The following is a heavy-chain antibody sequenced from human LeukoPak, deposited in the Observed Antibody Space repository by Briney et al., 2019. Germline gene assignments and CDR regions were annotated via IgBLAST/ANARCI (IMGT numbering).Heavy chain of an antibody. CDR1: GLAFDDYA. V-gene: IGHV3-9*01. D-gene: IGHD3-10*01. CDR2: ISWNSGNI. Sequence: PGRSLRLSCAASGLAFDDYAMHWVRQAPGKGLEWVSGISWNSGNIGYADSVKGRFTISRDNAKNSLYLRMNSLRAEDTALYYCAKDSFGSGSPELYGMDVWGQGTTVTVSS. CDR3: AKDSFGSGSPELYGMDV. J-gene: IGHJ6*02.